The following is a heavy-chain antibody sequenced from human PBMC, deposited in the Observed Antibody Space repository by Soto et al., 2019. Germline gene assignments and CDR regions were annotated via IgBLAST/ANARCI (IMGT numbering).Heavy chain of an antibody. V-gene: IGHV3-30-3*01. D-gene: IGHD3-22*01. CDR2: MSFDETKK. J-gene: IGHJ6*02. CDR1: GFTFSNYA. CDR3: ARSHAPDSYDTTCFFFGLDV. Sequence: QVRLVETGGGVFQPGRSLRLSCEASGFTFSNYAMHWVRQAPGKGLEWVAVMSFDETKKYHAASVAGRCTISRDNSQNSMDLQMNSLRAEDTALYYCARSHAPDSYDTTCFFFGLDVWGQGSTVVVYS.